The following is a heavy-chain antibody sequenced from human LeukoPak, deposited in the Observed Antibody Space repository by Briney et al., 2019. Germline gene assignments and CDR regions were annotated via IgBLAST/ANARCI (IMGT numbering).Heavy chain of an antibody. D-gene: IGHD2-2*01. CDR2: INNGGSSK. CDR3: ARDTKSLLQGYCSSTSCLVAFDI. J-gene: IGHJ3*02. V-gene: IGHV3-23*03. Sequence: GGSLRLSCAATGFTFSKYAMNWVRQAPGMGLEWVSVINNGGSSKYYADSVKGRFIISRDNSKNTLYLQMNSLRAEDTAVYYCARDTKSLLQGYCSSTSCLVAFDIWGQGTIVTVSS. CDR1: GFTFSKYA.